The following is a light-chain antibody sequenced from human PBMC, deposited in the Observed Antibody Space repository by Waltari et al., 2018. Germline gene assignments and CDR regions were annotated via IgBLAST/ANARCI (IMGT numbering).Light chain of an antibody. CDR2: VAS. Sequence: DIQMTQSPSSMSASVGDRVSITCQASQDISIYLSWYQQKPGKAPKVLIYVASNLETGVPSRFTGSRSGTDCTFTISSLQPEDIATYYCQQYKDLPRTFGQGTKVEIK. J-gene: IGKJ1*01. CDR3: QQYKDLPRT. CDR1: QDISIY. V-gene: IGKV1-33*01.